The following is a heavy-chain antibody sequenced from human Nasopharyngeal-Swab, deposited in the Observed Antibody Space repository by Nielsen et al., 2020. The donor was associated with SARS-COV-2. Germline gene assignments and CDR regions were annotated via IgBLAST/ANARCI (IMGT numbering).Heavy chain of an antibody. J-gene: IGHJ4*02. V-gene: IGHV4-30-4*01. Sequence: SCTVSGGSISSGDNYWSWIRQPPGKGLEWIGYIYYSGSTYYNPSLKSRVTISVDTSKNQFSLKLSSVTAADTAVYYCARVFEAAAGLDYWGQGTLVTVSS. CDR3: ARVFEAAAGLDY. CDR2: IYYSGST. D-gene: IGHD6-13*01. CDR1: GGSISSGDNY.